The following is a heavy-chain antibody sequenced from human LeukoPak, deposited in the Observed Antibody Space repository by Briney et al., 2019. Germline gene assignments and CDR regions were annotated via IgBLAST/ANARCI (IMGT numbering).Heavy chain of an antibody. CDR1: GFTFYDYA. CDR3: AKDKNRYYGAGSYYNPLDY. V-gene: IGHV3-43*02. J-gene: IGHJ4*02. D-gene: IGHD3-10*01. CDR2: ISGDGGST. Sequence: GGSLRLSCAASGFTFYDYAMHWVRQAPGKGLEWVSLISGDGGSTYYTDSVKGRFTISRDNSKNSLYLQMNSLRTEDTALYYCAKDKNRYYGAGSYYNPLDYWGQGTLVTVSS.